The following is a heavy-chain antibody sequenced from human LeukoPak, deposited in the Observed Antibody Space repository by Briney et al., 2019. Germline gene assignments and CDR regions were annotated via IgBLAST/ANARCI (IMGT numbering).Heavy chain of an antibody. V-gene: IGHV4-39*07. CDR2: IYYSGST. D-gene: IGHD3-22*01. CDR3: ARTRYDYYDSSGEVSYYMDV. CDR1: GGSISSSSYY. Sequence: SGTLSLTCTVSGGSISSSSYYWGWIRQPPGKGLEWIGSIYYSGSTYYNPSLKSRVAISVDTSKNQFSLRLSSVTAADTAVYYCARTRYDYYDSSGEVSYYMDVWGKGTTVTISS. J-gene: IGHJ6*03.